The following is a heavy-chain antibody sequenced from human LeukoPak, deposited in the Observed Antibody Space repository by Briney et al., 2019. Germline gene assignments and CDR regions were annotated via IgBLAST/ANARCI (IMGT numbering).Heavy chain of an antibody. Sequence: ASVKVSCKASGYTFTSYDINWVRQATGQGLEWMGWMNPNSGNTGYAQKFQGRVTMTRNTSISTAYMELSSLRSEDTAVYYCARGGYYDCVWGSQIADYWGQGTLVTVSS. V-gene: IGHV1-8*01. CDR1: GYTFTSYD. CDR3: ARGGYYDCVWGSQIADY. CDR2: MNPNSGNT. J-gene: IGHJ4*02. D-gene: IGHD3-16*01.